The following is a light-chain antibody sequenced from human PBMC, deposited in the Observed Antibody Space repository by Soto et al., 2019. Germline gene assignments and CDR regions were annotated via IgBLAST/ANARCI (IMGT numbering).Light chain of an antibody. V-gene: IGKV1-27*01. CDR3: QKYNSAPFT. CDR2: AAS. CDR1: QGISNY. J-gene: IGKJ3*01. Sequence: DIQMTQSPSSLSASVGDRVTITCRASQGISNYLAWYQQKPGKVPKLLIYAASTLQSGVPSRFSGSGSGKDFTITIRSMKTDPVATYYCQKYNSAPFTFGPGTKVD.